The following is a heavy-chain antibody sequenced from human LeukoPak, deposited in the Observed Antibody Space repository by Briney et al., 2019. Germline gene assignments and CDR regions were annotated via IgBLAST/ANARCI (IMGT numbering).Heavy chain of an antibody. CDR1: GFTFSSYS. V-gene: IGHV3-21*01. Sequence: GGSLRLSCAASGFTFSSYSMNWVRQAPGKGLEWVSSISSSSSYIYYADSVKGRFTISRDNAKNSLYLQMNSLRAEDTAVYYCARDPGNCGGDCYNDYWGQGTLVTVSS. J-gene: IGHJ4*02. CDR3: ARDPGNCGGDCYNDY. CDR2: ISSSSSYI. D-gene: IGHD2-21*02.